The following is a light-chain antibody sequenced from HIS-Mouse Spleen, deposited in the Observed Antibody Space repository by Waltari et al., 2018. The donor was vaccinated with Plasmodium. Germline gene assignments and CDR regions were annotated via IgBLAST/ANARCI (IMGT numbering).Light chain of an antibody. CDR1: TSSVGGYNF. J-gene: IGLJ1*01. V-gene: IGLV2-14*03. CDR3: SSYTSSSTLNDD. CDR2: NGS. Sequence: QSALTHPASVSGSPGQSITIPCPGTTSSVGGYNFVSWYQQHPAKAPKLMICNGSNRPSGVSNRFYGAKAGNTASLTISGLKAEDEADYYCSSYTSSSTLNDDFGTGTKVTVL.